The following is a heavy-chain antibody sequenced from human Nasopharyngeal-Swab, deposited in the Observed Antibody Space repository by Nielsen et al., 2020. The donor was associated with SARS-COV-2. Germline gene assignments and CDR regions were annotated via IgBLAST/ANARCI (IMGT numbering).Heavy chain of an antibody. CDR2: IRSKGNNYAT. D-gene: IGHD2-15*01. CDR1: GFTFSDSA. CDR3: TRCGGGCYSGRDY. V-gene: IGHV3-73*01. Sequence: GGSLRLSCAASGFTFSDSAIHWVRQASGEGLEWVARIRSKGNNYATAYSASVKGRFIIFRDDPTNTAYLQMNSLKTEDTAMYYCTRCGGGCYSGRDYWGQGTLGTVSS. J-gene: IGHJ4*02.